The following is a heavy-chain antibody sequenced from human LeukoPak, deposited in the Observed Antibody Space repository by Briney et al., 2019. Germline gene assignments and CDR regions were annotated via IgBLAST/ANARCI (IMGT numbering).Heavy chain of an antibody. V-gene: IGHV4-34*01. CDR2: INHSGST. D-gene: IGHD6-13*01. J-gene: IGHJ4*02. CDR1: GGSFSGYY. Sequence: TSETLSLTCAVYGGSFSGYYWSWIRQPPGKGLEWIGEINHSGSTNYNPSLKSRVTISVDTSKNQFSLKLSSVTAADTAVYYCARGDDTAAAGTGGPYFDYWGQGTLVTVSS. CDR3: ARGDDTAAAGTGGPYFDY.